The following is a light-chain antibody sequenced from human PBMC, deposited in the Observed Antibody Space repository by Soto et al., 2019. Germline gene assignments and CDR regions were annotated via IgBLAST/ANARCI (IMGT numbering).Light chain of an antibody. CDR3: QKYNSDPLT. CDR1: QGISNY. CDR2: AAS. V-gene: IGKV1-27*01. Sequence: DIQMTQSPSSLSASVGDRVTITCRSSQGISNYFAWYQQKPGKVPKLMIYAASTLQSGFPSRFSGSGSGTDFTLTISSLQPEDVATYYCQKYNSDPLTFGPGTTVDIK. J-gene: IGKJ3*01.